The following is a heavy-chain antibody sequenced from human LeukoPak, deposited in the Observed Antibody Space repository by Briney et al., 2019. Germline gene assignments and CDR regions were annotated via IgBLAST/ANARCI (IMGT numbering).Heavy chain of an antibody. CDR2: INPSGGST. D-gene: IGHD2-2*02. Sequence: ASVKVSCKASGYVFTSYYMHWVRQAPGQGLEWMGIINPSGGSTSYAQKFQGRVTMTRDTSISTAYMELSRLRSDDTAVYYCARGGKLGYCSSTSCYSIDYWGQGTLVTVSS. CDR1: GYVFTSYY. CDR3: ARGGKLGYCSSTSCYSIDY. J-gene: IGHJ4*02. V-gene: IGHV1-46*01.